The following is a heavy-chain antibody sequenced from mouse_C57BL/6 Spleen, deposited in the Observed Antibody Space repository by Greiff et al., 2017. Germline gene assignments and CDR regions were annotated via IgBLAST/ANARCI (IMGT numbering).Heavy chain of an antibody. Sequence: VQLQQSGPELVKPGASVKISCKASGYSFTGYYMNWVKQSPEKSLEWIGEINPSTGGTTYNQKFKAKATLTVDKYESTAYMQLKSLTSEDSAVYYGARNEGWAYWGQGTRVTVSA. CDR1: GYSFTGYY. V-gene: IGHV1-42*01. J-gene: IGHJ3*01. CDR2: INPSTGGT. CDR3: ARNEGWAY. D-gene: IGHD1-1*02.